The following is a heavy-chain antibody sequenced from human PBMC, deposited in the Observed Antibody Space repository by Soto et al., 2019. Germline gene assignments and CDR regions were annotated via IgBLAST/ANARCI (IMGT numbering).Heavy chain of an antibody. Sequence: EVPLVESGGGLVQPGGSLRLSCAASGFTVSSNYMSWVRQAPRKGLEWVSVIYSGGSGTTYYADSVKGRFTISRDISKNTVYLQMNSLRPEDTAVYYCARDGSSRPTEYWGQGTLVTVSS. J-gene: IGHJ4*02. CDR3: ARDGSSRPTEY. D-gene: IGHD3-10*01. CDR1: GFTVSSNY. V-gene: IGHV3-66*01. CDR2: IYSGGSGTT.